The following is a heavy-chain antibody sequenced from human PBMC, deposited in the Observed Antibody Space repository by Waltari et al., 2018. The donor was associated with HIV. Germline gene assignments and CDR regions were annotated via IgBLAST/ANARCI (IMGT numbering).Heavy chain of an antibody. V-gene: IGHV1-2*02. CDR1: GYTFTGYY. CDR2: INPNSGDT. D-gene: IGHD3-10*01. Sequence: QVQLVQSGAEVKSPGDSVKVSCKASGYTFTGYYIHWVRQARGQGLEWMGWINPNSGDTNYAQKFQGRVIMTRDTSINTVYMELSRLTSDDTAVYYCTRVGFGSGTYYFPGGYWGQGTLVTVSS. J-gene: IGHJ4*02. CDR3: TRVGFGSGTYYFPGGY.